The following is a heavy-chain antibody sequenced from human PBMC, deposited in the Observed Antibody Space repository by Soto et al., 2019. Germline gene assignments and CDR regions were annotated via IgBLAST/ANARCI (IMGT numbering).Heavy chain of an antibody. V-gene: IGHV4-39*01. CDR2: IFYTGNT. D-gene: IGHD6-13*01. CDR1: GGSISSSPYY. CDR3: ARHKAADDFYYYYYGMDV. J-gene: IGHJ6*02. Sequence: ETLSLTFTVSGGSISSSPYYWGWIRHPPGKGLEWIGSIFYTGNTYFKPSLKSRVTISIDTSKNQFSLKVSSVTAADTAVYYCARHKAADDFYYYYYGMDVWGQGTTVTVSS.